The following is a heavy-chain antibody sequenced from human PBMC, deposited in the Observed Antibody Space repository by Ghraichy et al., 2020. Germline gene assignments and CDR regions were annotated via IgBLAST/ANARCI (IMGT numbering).Heavy chain of an antibody. CDR2: IKQDGSEK. V-gene: IGHV3-7*03. D-gene: IGHD3-22*01. CDR1: GFTFSTYW. Sequence: GESLNISCAASGFTFSTYWMSWVRQAPGKGLEWVANIKQDGSEKYYVDSVKGRFTISRDNAKNSLYLQMNSLRAEDTAVYYCARESMYYYDSSGYYPPYYYYGMDVWGQGTTVTVSS. CDR3: ARESMYYYDSSGYYPPYYYYGMDV. J-gene: IGHJ6*02.